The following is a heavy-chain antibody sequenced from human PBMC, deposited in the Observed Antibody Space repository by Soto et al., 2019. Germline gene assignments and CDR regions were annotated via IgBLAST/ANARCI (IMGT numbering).Heavy chain of an antibody. J-gene: IGHJ3*01. V-gene: IGHV3-23*01. CDR2: ISESGVYT. Sequence: VGSLRLSCTASGFTFSTYAMSWVRQAPGEGLEWVSSISESGVYTDYADSVKGRFTISRDNSKNTLHVQMTSLRAEDTAVYYCAKETSPNTYYTFDFWGQGTMVTVSS. CDR3: AKETSPNTYYTFDF. D-gene: IGHD1-26*01. CDR1: GFTFSTYA.